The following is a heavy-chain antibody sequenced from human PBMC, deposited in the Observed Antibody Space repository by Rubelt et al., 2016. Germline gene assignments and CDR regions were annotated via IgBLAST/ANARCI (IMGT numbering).Heavy chain of an antibody. Sequence: EVQLVESGGGLVQPGGSLRLSCAASGVTFSHYAMSWVRQAPGKGLEWVSSITGSGSSTYYADSVQGRFTLSRDNSENTMYLQMNSLRAEDTAIYYCARWSGTYYDHWGQGTLVTVSS. J-gene: IGHJ4*02. V-gene: IGHV3-23*04. CDR2: ITGSGSST. D-gene: IGHD3-3*01. CDR1: GVTFSHYA. CDR3: ARWSGTYYDH.